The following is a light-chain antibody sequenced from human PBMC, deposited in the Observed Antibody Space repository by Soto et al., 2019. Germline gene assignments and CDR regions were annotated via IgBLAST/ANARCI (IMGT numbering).Light chain of an antibody. Sequence: EIVMTKSPATLSVSPGARATLSGRASQSVSSYLAWYQQKPGQAHRLLIYDASTRATGISARISGSGSGTEFTLTISSLQSEEFAIYYCKQYNNWPRTVGQGTKVDI. V-gene: IGKV3-15*01. CDR2: DAS. J-gene: IGKJ1*01. CDR1: QSVSSY. CDR3: KQYNNWPRT.